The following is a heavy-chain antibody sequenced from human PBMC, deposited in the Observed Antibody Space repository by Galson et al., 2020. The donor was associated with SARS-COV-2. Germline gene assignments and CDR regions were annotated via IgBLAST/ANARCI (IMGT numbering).Heavy chain of an antibody. CDR2: IYSEGSST. D-gene: IGHD3-16*01. CDR1: GFTFSSYW. CDR3: AGGDMGNDYGDY. V-gene: IGHV3-74*01. J-gene: IGHJ4*02. Sequence: ALHGESLKISCAASGFTFSSYWMHWVRQAPGKGLVWVSRIYSEGSSTSYADSVKGRFTISGDNAKNTLYLQMNSLRAEDTAVYYCAGGDMGNDYGDYWGQGTLVTVSS.